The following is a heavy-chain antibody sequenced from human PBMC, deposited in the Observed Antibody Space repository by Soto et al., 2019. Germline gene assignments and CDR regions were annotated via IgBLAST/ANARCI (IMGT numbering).Heavy chain of an antibody. Sequence: LSLTCAVYGGSFSGYYWSWIRQPPGKGLEWIGEINHSGSTNYNPSLKSRVTISVDTSKNQFSLKLSSVTAADTAVYYCARGPMTIFGVVIMRYGMDVWGQGTTVTFSS. CDR2: INHSGST. CDR3: ARGPMTIFGVVIMRYGMDV. CDR1: GGSFSGYY. D-gene: IGHD3-3*01. V-gene: IGHV4-34*01. J-gene: IGHJ6*02.